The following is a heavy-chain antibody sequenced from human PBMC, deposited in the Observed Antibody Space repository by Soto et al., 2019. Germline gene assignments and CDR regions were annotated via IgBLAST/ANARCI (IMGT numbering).Heavy chain of an antibody. CDR1: GFNFSSYD. V-gene: IGHV3-33*01. J-gene: IGHJ3*01. D-gene: IGHD5-18*01. CDR3: AREDTTLVGNAFDV. Sequence: QVQLVESGGGVVQPGRSLRLSCAASGFNFSSYDMHWVRQAPGKGLEWVAVTWYDGSNKYYADSVKGRFTISRDNSKSTLYLQMNSLRAEDTAVYYCAREDTTLVGNAFDVWGQGTTVTVSS. CDR2: TWYDGSNK.